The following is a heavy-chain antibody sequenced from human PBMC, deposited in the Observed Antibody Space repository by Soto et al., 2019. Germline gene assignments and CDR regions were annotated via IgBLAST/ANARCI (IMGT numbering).Heavy chain of an antibody. CDR1: GGSISSGDYY. J-gene: IGHJ2*01. Sequence: SETLSLTCTVSGGSISSGDYYWSWIRQPPGKGLEWIGSIYYSGSTYYNPSLKSRVTISVDTSKNQFSLKLSSVTAADTAVYYCARHANYWYFDLWGRGTLVTVSS. CDR2: IYYSGST. V-gene: IGHV4-39*01. CDR3: ARHANYWYFDL.